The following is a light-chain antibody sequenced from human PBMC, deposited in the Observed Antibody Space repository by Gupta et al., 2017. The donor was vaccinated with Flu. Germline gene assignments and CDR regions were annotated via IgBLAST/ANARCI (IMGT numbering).Light chain of an antibody. V-gene: IGLV2-23*01. CDR1: SSNYV. J-gene: IGLJ3*02. CDR3: CSYVGRLWV. CDR2: EGT. Sequence: QSALTQPASVSGSPGQSITISCTGTSSNYVVSWYQQHPDKAPKLLIFEGTKRPSGISNRFSGSKSGNTASLTISGLQADDEADYSCCSYVGRLWVFGGGTKVTV.